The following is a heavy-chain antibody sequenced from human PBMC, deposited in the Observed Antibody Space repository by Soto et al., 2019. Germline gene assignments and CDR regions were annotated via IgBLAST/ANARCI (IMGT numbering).Heavy chain of an antibody. CDR3: AKDNIEVLWFGESFHFDC. CDR1: GFTFSSYA. D-gene: IGHD3-10*01. Sequence: GGSLRLSCAASGFTFSSYAMSWVRQAPGKGLEWVSAISGSGGSTYYADSVKGRFTISRDNSKNTLYLQMNSLRAEDTAVYYCAKDNIEVLWFGESFHFDCWSQGTLVTVSS. J-gene: IGHJ4*02. CDR2: ISGSGGST. V-gene: IGHV3-23*01.